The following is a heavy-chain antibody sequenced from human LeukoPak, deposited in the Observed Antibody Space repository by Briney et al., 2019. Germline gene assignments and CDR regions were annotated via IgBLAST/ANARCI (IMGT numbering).Heavy chain of an antibody. J-gene: IGHJ4*02. CDR1: GGSISSYY. D-gene: IGHD3-16*01. CDR3: ARYETSPYFDY. CDR2: IYYSGST. V-gene: IGHV4-59*01. Sequence: SSETLSLTCTVSGGSISSYYWSWIRQPPGRGLEWIGYIYYSGSTNYNPSLKSRVTISVDTSKNQFSLKLSSVTASDTAVYYCARYETSPYFDYWGQGTLVTVSS.